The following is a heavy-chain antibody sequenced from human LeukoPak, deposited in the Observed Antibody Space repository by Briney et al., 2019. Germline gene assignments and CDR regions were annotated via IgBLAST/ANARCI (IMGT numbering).Heavy chain of an antibody. Sequence: PGGSLRLSCAASGFTFSNYAMSWVRQAPGKGLEWIGSIYYSGSTYYNPSLKSRVTISVDTSKNQFSLKLSSVTAADTAVYYCASTRGYSYGSDYWGQGTLVTVSS. D-gene: IGHD5-18*01. CDR1: GFTFSNYA. CDR3: ASTRGYSYGSDY. J-gene: IGHJ4*02. V-gene: IGHV4-39*01. CDR2: IYYSGST.